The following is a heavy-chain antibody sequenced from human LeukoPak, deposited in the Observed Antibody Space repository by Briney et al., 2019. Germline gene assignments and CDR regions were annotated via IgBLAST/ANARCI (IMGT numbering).Heavy chain of an antibody. CDR1: GYTFTGYY. CDR3: ARFSPSSGWYGGGWFDP. J-gene: IGHJ5*02. Sequence: ASVKVSCKASGYTFTGYYMHWVRQAPGQGLEWMGWINPNNGGTNYVQKFQGRVTMTRDTSISTAYMELSRLRSDDTAVYYCARFSPSSGWYGGGWFDPWGQGTLVTVSS. V-gene: IGHV1-2*02. CDR2: INPNNGGT. D-gene: IGHD6-19*01.